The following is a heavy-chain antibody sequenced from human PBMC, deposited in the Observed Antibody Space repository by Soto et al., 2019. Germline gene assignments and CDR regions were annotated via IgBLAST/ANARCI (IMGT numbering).Heavy chain of an antibody. J-gene: IGHJ4*02. Sequence: EVHLVESGGDLVQPGGSLRLSCAAFGFTFSSHWMSWVRQAPGKGLEWVANIKGDGSEKYYVDSVKGRFTISRDNAKNSLFLQMNSLRVEDTALYYCAKDVRWGQGTLVTVSS. CDR1: GFTFSSHW. CDR3: AKDVR. CDR2: IKGDGSEK. V-gene: IGHV3-7*04.